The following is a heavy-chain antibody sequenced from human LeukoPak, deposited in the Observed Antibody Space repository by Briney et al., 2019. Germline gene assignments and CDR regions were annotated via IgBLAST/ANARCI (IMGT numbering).Heavy chain of an antibody. D-gene: IGHD4-23*01. CDR2: INQDGTEK. V-gene: IGHV3-7*01. Sequence: PGGSLRLSCAASGFTFSNAWMSWVRQAPGKGLEWVANINQDGTEKHCVGSVKGRLTVSRVNAKNTLYLQMNSLRAEDTAVYFCASGNYFDYWGQGTLVAVSS. CDR3: ASGNYFDY. CDR1: GFTFSNAW. J-gene: IGHJ4*02.